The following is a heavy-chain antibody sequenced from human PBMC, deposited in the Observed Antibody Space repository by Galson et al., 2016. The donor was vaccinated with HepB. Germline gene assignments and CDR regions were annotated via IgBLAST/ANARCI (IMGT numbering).Heavy chain of an antibody. CDR1: GFTLSNYV. J-gene: IGHJ4*02. V-gene: IGHV3-23*01. D-gene: IGHD3-22*01. CDR3: AKDGAAFYYDRDGYVAGLDF. Sequence: SLRLSCEVSGFTLSNYVVNWVRQAPGKGLEWVAAIGDGGDSTYYADPVKGRVTISGDQFKNTVFLQMNGLRAEDTAVYYCAKDGAAFYYDRDGYVAGLDFWGAGSLVTVSS. CDR2: IGDGGDST.